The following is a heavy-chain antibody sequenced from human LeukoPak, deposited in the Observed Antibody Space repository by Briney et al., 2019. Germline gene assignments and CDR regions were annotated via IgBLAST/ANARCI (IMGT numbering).Heavy chain of an antibody. CDR3: AKVAVVFCSSTSCYIDY. CDR1: GFTFSSYA. CDR2: ISGSGGST. Sequence: PGGSLRLSCAASGFTFSSYAMSWVRQAPGKGLEWVSAISGSGGSTYYADSVKGRFTISGDNSKNTLYLQMNSLRAEDTAVYYCAKVAVVFCSSTSCYIDYWGQGNLVTVSS. V-gene: IGHV3-23*01. D-gene: IGHD2-2*02. J-gene: IGHJ4*02.